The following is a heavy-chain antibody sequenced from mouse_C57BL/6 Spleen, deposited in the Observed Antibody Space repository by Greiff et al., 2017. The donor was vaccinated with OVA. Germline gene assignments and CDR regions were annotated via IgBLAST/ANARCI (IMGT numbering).Heavy chain of an antibody. V-gene: IGHV5-9-1*02. D-gene: IGHD3-1*01. Sequence: EVKLLESGEGLVKPGGSLKLSCAASGFTFSSYAMSWVRQTPEKRLEWVAYISSGGDYIYYADTVKGRFTFSRDNARNTLYLQMSSLKSEDTAMDYCTRGYDPAWFAYWGQGTLVTVSA. J-gene: IGHJ3*01. CDR1: GFTFSSYA. CDR2: ISSGGDYI. CDR3: TRGYDPAWFAY.